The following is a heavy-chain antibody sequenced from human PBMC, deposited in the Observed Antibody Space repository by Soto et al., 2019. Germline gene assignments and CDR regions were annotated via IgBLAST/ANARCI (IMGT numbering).Heavy chain of an antibody. V-gene: IGHV1-46*01. CDR2: FNPTGGYT. CDR3: ARGGTVAANFDY. J-gene: IGHJ4*02. Sequence: QVHLVQSGAEVKKPGASVKVSCKASGYPFTSYYMHWVRQAPGQGLEWMGMFNPTGGYTNYAQKFQGRVTMTSDTSTSIVYMEMSSLRSEYTAVYYCARGGTVAANFDYWGQGTLVTVSS. D-gene: IGHD6-19*01. CDR1: GYPFTSYY.